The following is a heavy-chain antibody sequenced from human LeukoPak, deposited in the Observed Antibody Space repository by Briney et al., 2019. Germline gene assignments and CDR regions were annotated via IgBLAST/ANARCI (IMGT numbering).Heavy chain of an antibody. CDR2: INHSGST. CDR1: GGSFSGYY. V-gene: IGHV4-34*01. J-gene: IGHJ6*02. CDR3: TCHSGYGYGMDV. D-gene: IGHD5-12*01. Sequence: PSETLSLTCAVYGGSFSGYYWSWIRQPPGKGLEWIGEINHSGSTNYNPSLKSRVTISVDTSKNQFSLKLSSVTAADTAVYYCTCHSGYGYGMDVWGQGTTVTVSS.